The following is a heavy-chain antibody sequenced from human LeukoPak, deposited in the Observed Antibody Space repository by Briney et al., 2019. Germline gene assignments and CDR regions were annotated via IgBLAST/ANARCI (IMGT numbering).Heavy chain of an antibody. J-gene: IGHJ4*02. CDR1: GGSVSSGFYY. CDR2: ISHSGST. CDR3: ARGVVTGNY. D-gene: IGHD3-16*01. V-gene: IGHV4-61*01. Sequence: PSETLSLTCTVSGGSVSSGFYYWTWIRQPPGKGLEWIGYISHSGSTNYSPSLKSRVTISVDTSKNQLSLKLTSLTTADTAVYYCARGVVTGNYWGQGTLVTVSS.